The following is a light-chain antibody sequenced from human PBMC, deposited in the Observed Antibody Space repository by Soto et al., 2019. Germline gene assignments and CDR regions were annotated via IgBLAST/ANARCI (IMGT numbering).Light chain of an antibody. CDR3: QHYGSSPPRYT. V-gene: IGKV3-20*01. Sequence: EIVLTQSPGTLSLSPGESATLSCRASQRISSNYLAWYQQKPGQAPRLLIYGASNRATGIPDRFGGSGSGTGFTLTISRREPEDFAVYYCQHYGSSPPRYTFGQGTKVEIK. CDR2: GAS. CDR1: QRISSNY. J-gene: IGKJ2*01.